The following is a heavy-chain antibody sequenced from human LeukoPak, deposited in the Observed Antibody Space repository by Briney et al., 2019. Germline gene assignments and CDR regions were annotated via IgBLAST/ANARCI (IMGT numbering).Heavy chain of an antibody. CDR1: GGSIRSGSVY. Sequence: SETLSLTCIVSGGSIRSGSVYWNWIRQPAGKGLEWIGRIYSSGNTNYNPSLKSRVTISVETSKNEFSLMLRSVTAADTALYYCARGLSGYDSYYYYYYMDVWGQGTTVTVSS. J-gene: IGHJ6*03. V-gene: IGHV4-61*02. CDR2: IYSSGNT. D-gene: IGHD5-12*01. CDR3: ARGLSGYDSYYYYYYMDV.